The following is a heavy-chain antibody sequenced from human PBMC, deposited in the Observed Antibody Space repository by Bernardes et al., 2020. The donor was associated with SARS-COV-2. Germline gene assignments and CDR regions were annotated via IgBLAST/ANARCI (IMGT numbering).Heavy chain of an antibody. CDR2: IKSKTDGGTT. V-gene: IGHV3-15*01. D-gene: IGHD2-15*01. Sequence: GGSLRLSRAASGFTFSNAWMSWVRQAPGKGLEWVGRIKSKTDGGTTDYAAPVKGRFTISRDDSKNTLYLQMNSLKTEDTAVYYCTTVGRVGYQLPEPGYCSGGSCYPSYYYYGMDVWGQGTTVTVSS. CDR1: GFTFSNAW. CDR3: TTVGRVGYQLPEPGYCSGGSCYPSYYYYGMDV. J-gene: IGHJ6*02.